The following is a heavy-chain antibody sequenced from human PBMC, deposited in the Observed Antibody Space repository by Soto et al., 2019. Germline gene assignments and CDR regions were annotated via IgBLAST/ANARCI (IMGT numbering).Heavy chain of an antibody. CDR1: GDSVSSNTAS. CDR3: AKGDNLGPKTGYAFDH. J-gene: IGHJ4*02. Sequence: SQTLSLTGAISGDSVSSNTASWNWIRQSPSRGLEWLGRTYFRSKWYNDYAVSVKSRIIINPDTSNNQFSLQLNSVTPEDTAVYFCAKGDNLGPKTGYAFDHWGQGIMVTVSS. D-gene: IGHD5-12*01. V-gene: IGHV6-1*01. CDR2: TYFRSKWYN.